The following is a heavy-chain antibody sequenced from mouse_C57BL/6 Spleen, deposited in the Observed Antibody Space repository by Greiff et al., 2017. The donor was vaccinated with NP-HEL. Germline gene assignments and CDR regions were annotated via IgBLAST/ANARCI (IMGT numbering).Heavy chain of an antibody. Sequence: QVQLQQSGPELVKPGASVKISCKASGYAFSSSWMNWVKQRPGKGLEWIGRIYPGDGDTNYNGKFKGKATLTADKSSSTAYMQLSSLTSEDSAVYFCARSYYGSSYDWYFDAWGTGTTVTVSS. V-gene: IGHV1-82*01. J-gene: IGHJ1*03. D-gene: IGHD1-1*01. CDR2: IYPGDGDT. CDR1: GYAFSSSW. CDR3: ARSYYGSSYDWYFDA.